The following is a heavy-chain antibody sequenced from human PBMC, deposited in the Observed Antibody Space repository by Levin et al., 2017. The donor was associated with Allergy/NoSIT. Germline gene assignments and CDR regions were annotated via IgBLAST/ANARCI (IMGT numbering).Heavy chain of an antibody. CDR3: ARNRIVVAGGNDYYYGMDV. Sequence: TASETLSLTCTVSGGSVSSGTYYWSWIRQPPGKGLEWIGYINYRGSTKYNPSLKSRVTISVDTSKNEFSLKLSSVTAADTAVYYCARNRIVVAGGNDYYYGMDVWGQGTTVTVSS. D-gene: IGHD6-19*01. CDR2: INYRGST. J-gene: IGHJ6*02. V-gene: IGHV4-61*01. CDR1: GGSVSSGTYY.